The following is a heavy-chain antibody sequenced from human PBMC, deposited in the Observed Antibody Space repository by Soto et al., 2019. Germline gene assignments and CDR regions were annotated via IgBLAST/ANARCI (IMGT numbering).Heavy chain of an antibody. J-gene: IGHJ5*02. Sequence: QVQLVESGGGVVQPGRSLRLSCAACGFTFSSYGMHWVRQAPGKGLEWVAVIWYDGSNKYYADSVKGRFTISRDNSNNTLYLQMNSLRAEDTAVYYCERDVGVSDNWFDPWGQGTLVTVSS. CDR3: ERDVGVSDNWFDP. D-gene: IGHD3-3*01. CDR1: GFTFSSYG. V-gene: IGHV3-33*01. CDR2: IWYDGSNK.